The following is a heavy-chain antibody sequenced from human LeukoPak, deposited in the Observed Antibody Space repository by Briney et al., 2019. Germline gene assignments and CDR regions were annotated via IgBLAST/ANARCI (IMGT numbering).Heavy chain of an antibody. CDR1: GFTFSSYE. V-gene: IGHV3-48*03. Sequence: GGSLRLSRAASGFTFSSYEMNWFRQAPGRGLEWVSYISGSGSNTYYADSVKGRFTISRDNAKNSLYLQMNSLRAEDTAVYYCARNLYGDSDYWGQGTLVTVSS. D-gene: IGHD4-17*01. CDR2: ISGSGSNT. J-gene: IGHJ4*02. CDR3: ARNLYGDSDY.